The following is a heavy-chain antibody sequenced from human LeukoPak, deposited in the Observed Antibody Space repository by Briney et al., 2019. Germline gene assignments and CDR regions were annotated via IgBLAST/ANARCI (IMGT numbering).Heavy chain of an antibody. CDR1: GGSISSYY. CDR3: AREEVVVTARGAFDI. J-gene: IGHJ3*02. Sequence: PSETLSLTCTVSGGSISSYYWSWIRQPPGKGLEWIGYIYYSGSTNYNPSLKSRVTISVDTSKNQFSLKLSSVTAADTAVYYCAREEVVVTARGAFDIWGQGTMVTVSS. CDR2: IYYSGST. D-gene: IGHD2-21*02. V-gene: IGHV4-59*12.